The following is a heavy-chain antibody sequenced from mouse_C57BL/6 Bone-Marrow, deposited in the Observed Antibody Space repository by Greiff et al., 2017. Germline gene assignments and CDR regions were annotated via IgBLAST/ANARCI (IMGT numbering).Heavy chain of an antibody. CDR3: ARPLYGSSPWFAY. Sequence: EVQVVESGGGLVKPGGSLTLSCAASGFTFSDYGMHWVRQAPEKGLEWVAYISSGSSTIYYADTVKGLFTISRDNAKNTLFLQMTSLRSEDTAMYYCARPLYGSSPWFAYWGQGTLVTVSA. CDR2: ISSGSSTI. V-gene: IGHV5-17*01. CDR1: GFTFSDYG. J-gene: IGHJ3*01. D-gene: IGHD1-1*01.